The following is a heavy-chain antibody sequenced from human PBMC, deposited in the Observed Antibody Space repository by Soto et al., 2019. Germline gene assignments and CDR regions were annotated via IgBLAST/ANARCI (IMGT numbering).Heavy chain of an antibody. D-gene: IGHD3-9*01. Sequence: QVQLVESGRGVVQPGRSLRLSCAASGFTFSSYGMHWVRQAPGKGLEWVAVIWYDGSNKYYADSVKGRFTISRDNSKNTLYLQMNSLRAKDTTVYYCATALTGDTYWYFDLWGRGTLVTVSS. CDR2: IWYDGSNK. CDR3: ATALTGDTYWYFDL. V-gene: IGHV3-33*01. CDR1: GFTFSSYG. J-gene: IGHJ2*01.